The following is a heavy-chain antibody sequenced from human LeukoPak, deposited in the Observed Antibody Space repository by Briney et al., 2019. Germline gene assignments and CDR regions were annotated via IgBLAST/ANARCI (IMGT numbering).Heavy chain of an antibody. D-gene: IGHD3-16*01. CDR3: ARGGGLDV. CDR1: GFTFSSYW. CDR2: INHNGNVN. J-gene: IGHJ6*02. Sequence: GGSLRLSCAAYGFTFSSYWMNWARQAPGKGLEWVASINHNGNVNYYVDSVKGRFTISRDNAKNSLYLQMSNLRAEGTAVYFCARGGGLDVWGQGATVTVSS. V-gene: IGHV3-7*03.